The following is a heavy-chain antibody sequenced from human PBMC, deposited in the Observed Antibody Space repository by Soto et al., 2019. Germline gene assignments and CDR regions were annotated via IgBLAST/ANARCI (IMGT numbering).Heavy chain of an antibody. CDR1: GFTFNEYY. CDR3: ARSGDNYNLLDY. CDR2: SSNSGTFA. J-gene: IGHJ4*02. D-gene: IGHD1-1*01. V-gene: IGHV3-11*06. Sequence: GSLRLSCAASGFTFNEYYMSWIRQAPGKGLEWISYSSNSGTFARYADSVKGRFSISRDNAKNSLYLQINSLRGEDTAIYYCARSGDNYNLLDYWGQGTPVTVSS.